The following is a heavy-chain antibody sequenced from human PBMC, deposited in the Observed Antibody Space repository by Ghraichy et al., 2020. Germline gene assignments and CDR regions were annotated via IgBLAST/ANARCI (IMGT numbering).Heavy chain of an antibody. D-gene: IGHD2-21*01. CDR1: GFTFDDYT. CDR3: AKAGGGGDCFDY. J-gene: IGHJ4*02. CDR2: ISWDGGST. V-gene: IGHV3-43*01. Sequence: GGSLRLSCAASGFTFDDYTMHWVRQAPGKGLEWVSLISWDGGSTYYADSVKGRFTISRDNIKNSLYLQMNSLRTEDTALYYCAKAGGGGDCFDYWGQGTLVTVSS.